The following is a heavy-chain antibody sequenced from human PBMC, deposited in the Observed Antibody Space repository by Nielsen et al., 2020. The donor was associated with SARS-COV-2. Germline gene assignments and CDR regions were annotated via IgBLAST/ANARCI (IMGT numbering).Heavy chain of an antibody. V-gene: IGHV3-49*04. J-gene: IGHJ4*02. CDR3: TRGYSGYDSDDY. CDR1: GFTVSSNY. D-gene: IGHD5-12*01. CDR2: IRSKAYGGTT. Sequence: GESLKISCAASGFTVSSNYMSWVRQAPGKGLEWVGFIRSKAYGGTTEYAASVKGRFTISRDDSKSIAYLQMNSLKTEDTAVYYCTRGYSGYDSDDYWGQGTLVTVSS.